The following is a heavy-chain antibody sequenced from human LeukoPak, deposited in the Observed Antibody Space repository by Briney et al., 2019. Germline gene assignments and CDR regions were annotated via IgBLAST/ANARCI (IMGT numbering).Heavy chain of an antibody. CDR3: ARPAYCGGDCYPEWFDP. CDR2: INPKSGGT. Sequence: ASVKVSCKSSGYTLTGYYMHWVRQAPGQGLEWMGWINPKSGGTNYAQKFQGRVTMTRDTSISTAYMELSRLRSDDTAVYYCARPAYCGGDCYPEWFDPWGQGTLVTVSS. J-gene: IGHJ5*02. D-gene: IGHD2-21*02. CDR1: GYTLTGYY. V-gene: IGHV1-2*02.